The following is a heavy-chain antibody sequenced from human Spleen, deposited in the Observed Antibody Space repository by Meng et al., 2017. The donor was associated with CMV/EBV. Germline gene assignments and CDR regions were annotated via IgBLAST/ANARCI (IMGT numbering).Heavy chain of an antibody. CDR3: TAGTGMTDFDY. D-gene: IGHD1-1*01. CDR1: GFTFNNAW. Sequence: GESLKISCEASGFTFNNAWMSWVRQAPGKGLEWVGRIKSKTDFATRDFAASVKGRFTISRDDSKNMLYLQMNSLKTEDTAVYYCTAGTGMTDFDYWGQGTLVTVSS. CDR2: IKSKTDFATR. V-gene: IGHV3-15*01. J-gene: IGHJ4*02.